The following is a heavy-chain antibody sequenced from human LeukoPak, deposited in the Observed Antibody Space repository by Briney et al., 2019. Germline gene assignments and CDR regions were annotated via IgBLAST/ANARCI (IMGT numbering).Heavy chain of an antibody. Sequence: GESLKISCKGSGYSLTSYWIGWVRQMPGKGLEWMGIIYPGDSDTRYSPSFQGQVTISADKSISTAYLQWSSLKASDTAMYYCARGESEGYSAVARLSYFDYWGQGTLVTVSS. D-gene: IGHD6-19*01. V-gene: IGHV5-51*01. J-gene: IGHJ4*02. CDR3: ARGESEGYSAVARLSYFDY. CDR2: IYPGDSDT. CDR1: GYSLTSYW.